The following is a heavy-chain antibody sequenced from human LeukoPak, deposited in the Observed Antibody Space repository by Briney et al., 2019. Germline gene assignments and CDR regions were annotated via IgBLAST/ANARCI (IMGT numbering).Heavy chain of an antibody. J-gene: IGHJ4*02. V-gene: IGHV3-74*01. D-gene: IGHD2-15*01. CDR1: GFTFSSYA. CDR2: ISNDGKTT. Sequence: GGSLRLSCAASGFTFSSYAMFWVRQVPGKGLVSVSRISNDGKTTLYADSVKGRFTISRDNAKNTVYLQMSSLRAVDTAVYFCAAGGRSGYWGQGALVTVSS. CDR3: AAGGRSGY.